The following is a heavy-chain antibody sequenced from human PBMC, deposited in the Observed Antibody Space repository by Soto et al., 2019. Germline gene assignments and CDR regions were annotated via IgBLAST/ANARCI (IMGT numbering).Heavy chain of an antibody. J-gene: IGHJ5*02. Sequence: GASVKVSCKASGGTFSSYAISWVRQAPGQGLEWMGGIIPIFGTANYAQKFQGRVTITADESTSTAYMELSSLRSEDTAVYFCAIGPLSGYYYDSSGYCWFDPWGQGTLVTVSS. CDR3: AIGPLSGYYYDSSGYCWFDP. V-gene: IGHV1-69*13. D-gene: IGHD3-22*01. CDR2: IIPIFGTA. CDR1: GGTFSSYA.